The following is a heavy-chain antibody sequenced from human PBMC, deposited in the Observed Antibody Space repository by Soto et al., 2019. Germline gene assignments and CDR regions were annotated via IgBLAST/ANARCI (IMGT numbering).Heavy chain of an antibody. J-gene: IGHJ5*02. V-gene: IGHV1-18*01. D-gene: IGHD2-2*01. Sequence: SWVRQAPGQPLEWLGWISLYSDGTNYAQKFQGRVSMTTDTSTTTAYMELRSLRSDDTAVYYWARVVPGAEAWFGPWGQGTLVTVSS. CDR3: ARVVPGAEAWFGP. CDR2: ISLYSDGT.